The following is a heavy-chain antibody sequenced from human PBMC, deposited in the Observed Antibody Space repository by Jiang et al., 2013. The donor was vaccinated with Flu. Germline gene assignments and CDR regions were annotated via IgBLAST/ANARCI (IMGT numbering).Heavy chain of an antibody. Sequence: SGAEVKKPGASVKVSCKASGYTFTSYDINWVRQATGQGLEWMGWMNPNSGNTGYAQKFQGRVTMTRNTSISTAYMELSSLRSEDTAVYYCARGWPSRSEEYYYYGMDVWGQGTTVTVSS. CDR3: ARGWPSRSEEYYYYGMDV. CDR1: GYTFTSYD. CDR2: MNPNSGNT. D-gene: IGHD2-2*01. J-gene: IGHJ6*02. V-gene: IGHV1-8*01.